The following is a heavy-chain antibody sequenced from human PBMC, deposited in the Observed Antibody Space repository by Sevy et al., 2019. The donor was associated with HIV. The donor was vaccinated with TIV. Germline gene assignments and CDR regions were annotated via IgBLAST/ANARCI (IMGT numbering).Heavy chain of an antibody. Sequence: GGSLRLSCAASGFIFSTYGIHWVRQAPGKGLEWVAVISYDGSEKYYADSVRDRFTISRDNSKNTLYLKMNSLKVEDTAIYLCSKMQGGSYTYYCMDVWGQGTTVPLSS. J-gene: IGHJ6*02. D-gene: IGHD3-16*01. CDR2: ISYDGSEK. V-gene: IGHV3-30*18. CDR3: SKMQGGSYTYYCMDV. CDR1: GFIFSTYG.